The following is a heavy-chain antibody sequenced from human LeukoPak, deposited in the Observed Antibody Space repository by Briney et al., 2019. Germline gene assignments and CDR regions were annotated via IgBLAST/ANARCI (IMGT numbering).Heavy chain of an antibody. J-gene: IGHJ4*02. CDR1: GFTFSSYT. V-gene: IGHV3-30-3*01. D-gene: IGHD6-13*01. CDR3: AKESYSTSWQLDS. Sequence: GGSLRLSCAASGFTFSSYTMHWVRQAPGKGLEWVAVISYDESNKYYADSVKGRFTISRDNSKNTLYLQMNSLRAEDTAVYYCAKESYSTSWQLDSWGQGTLVTVSS. CDR2: ISYDESNK.